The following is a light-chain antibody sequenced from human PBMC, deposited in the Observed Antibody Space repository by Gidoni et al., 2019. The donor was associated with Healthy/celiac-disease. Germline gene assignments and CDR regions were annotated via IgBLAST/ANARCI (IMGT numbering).Light chain of an antibody. J-gene: IGKJ1*01. Sequence: DIQMTQSPSSLSASVGDRVTITCRASQSISSYLNWYQQKPGKAPKLLIYAASSLQSGVPSRFSGSGSGTDFTHTISSLQPEDFATYYCQQSYSTFGQGTKVEIK. CDR1: QSISSY. CDR2: AAS. CDR3: QQSYST. V-gene: IGKV1-39*01.